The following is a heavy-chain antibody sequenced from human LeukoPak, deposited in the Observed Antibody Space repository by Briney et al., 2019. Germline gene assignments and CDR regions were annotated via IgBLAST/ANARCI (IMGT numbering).Heavy chain of an antibody. V-gene: IGHV4-4*07. Sequence: SETLSLTCTVSGGSISSYYWSWIRQPAGKGLEWIGRIYTSGSTNYNPSLKSRVTISVDTSKNQFSLKLSSVTAADTAVYYCARVTYYYGSGSYYYYYYYMDVWGKGTTVTVSS. D-gene: IGHD3-10*01. CDR2: IYTSGST. CDR3: ARVTYYYGSGSYYYYYYYMDV. J-gene: IGHJ6*03. CDR1: GGSISSYY.